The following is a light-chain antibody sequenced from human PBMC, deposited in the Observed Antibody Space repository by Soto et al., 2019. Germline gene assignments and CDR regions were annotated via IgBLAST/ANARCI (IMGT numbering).Light chain of an antibody. CDR1: QSFSSTY. CDR3: QQYNTYSRT. J-gene: IGKJ1*01. V-gene: IGKV3-20*01. Sequence: IVLTQSPDTLSLSPGERATLSCRASQSFSSTYLAWYQQRPGQAPRLLIYGASSRATGIPDRFSGSGSGTEFTLTISSLEPDDFATYYCQQYNTYSRTFGQGTKVEIK. CDR2: GAS.